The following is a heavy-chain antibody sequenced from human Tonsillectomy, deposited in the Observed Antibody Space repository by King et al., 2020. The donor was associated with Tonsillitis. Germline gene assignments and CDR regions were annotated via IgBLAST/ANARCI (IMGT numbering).Heavy chain of an antibody. CDR3: ARESLAYEYSSSWYEPFDY. D-gene: IGHD6-13*01. J-gene: IGHJ4*02. Sequence: VQLVESGGGVVQPGRYLRLSCAASGFTFSSYPMHWVRQAPGKGLEWVAVISYDGSNKYYADSVKGRFTISRDNSKKTLFLQMSSLRAGDTAVYYCARESLAYEYSSSWYEPFDYWGQGTLVTVSS. CDR1: GFTFSSYP. V-gene: IGHV3-30*04. CDR2: ISYDGSNK.